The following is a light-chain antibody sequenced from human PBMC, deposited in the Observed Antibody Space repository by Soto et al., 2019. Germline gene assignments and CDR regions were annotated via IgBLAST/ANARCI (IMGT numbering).Light chain of an antibody. V-gene: IGKV3-15*01. CDR2: GAS. CDR1: QSVSSY. J-gene: IGKJ1*01. CDR3: QQYNNWPPT. Sequence: ETVLTQSPATLSLSPGERATLSCRASQSVSSYLAWYQQKPGQAPRLLIYGASTRATGIPARFSGSGSGTEFTLTISSLQSEDFAVYYCQQYNNWPPTFGQGTKVDIK.